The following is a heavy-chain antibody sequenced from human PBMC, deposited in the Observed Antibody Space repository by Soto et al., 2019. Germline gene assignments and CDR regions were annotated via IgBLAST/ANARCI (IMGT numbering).Heavy chain of an antibody. CDR2: IAYDGSNK. J-gene: IGHJ4*02. CDR1: GFTFSNYA. V-gene: IGHV3-30-3*01. Sequence: QVQLVESGGGVVQPGRSLRLSCAGYGFTFSNYAMHWVRQAPGKGLEWVAVIAYDGSNKYYADSVRGRLTISRDNSKDTLYLQMNSLTAEDTAVYYCAREQTGTTCFDYWGQGTLVTVSS. CDR3: AREQTGTTCFDY. D-gene: IGHD1-1*01.